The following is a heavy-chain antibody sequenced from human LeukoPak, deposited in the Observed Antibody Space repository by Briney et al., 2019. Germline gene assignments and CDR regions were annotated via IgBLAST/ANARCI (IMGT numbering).Heavy chain of an antibody. CDR2: ISSTSIYK. V-gene: IGHV3-21*01. D-gene: IGHD2-8*01. Sequence: PGGSLRLSRAASGFTFSSYSMNWVRQAPGKGLEWVSSISSTSIYKYYADSVKGRFTISRDNAKDSLFLQMNSLRAEDTAIYYCARDPRIYCTNGICRDDYFDNWGQGTLVTVSS. J-gene: IGHJ4*02. CDR3: ARDPRIYCTNGICRDDYFDN. CDR1: GFTFSSYS.